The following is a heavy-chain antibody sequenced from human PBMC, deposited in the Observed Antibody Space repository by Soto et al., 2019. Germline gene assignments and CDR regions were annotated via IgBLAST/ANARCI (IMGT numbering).Heavy chain of an antibody. J-gene: IGHJ4*02. D-gene: IGHD3-10*01. CDR3: ARENLTDPGVLGY. CDR2: IYSGGST. CDR1: GFTVSSNY. Sequence: PGGSLRLSCAASGFTVSSNYMSWVRQAPGKGLEWVSVIYSGGSTYYADSVKGRFTISRDNSKNTLYLQMNSLRAEDTAVYYCARENLTDPGVLGYRAQRTLVTVSS. V-gene: IGHV3-66*01.